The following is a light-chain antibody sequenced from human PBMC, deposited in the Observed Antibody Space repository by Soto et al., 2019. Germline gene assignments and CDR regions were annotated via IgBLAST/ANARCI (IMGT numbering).Light chain of an antibody. J-gene: IGKJ4*01. CDR3: QQFNRYPQT. V-gene: IGKV1-13*02. Sequence: AIPLTQSPSSLSASVGDRVTITCRASQGISGALAWYQQKRGKAPKLMIYDASSLESGVPSRFSGSGSGTEVTLIISSLQPEDFATYYCQQFNRYPQTFGGGTKVEIK. CDR1: QGISGA. CDR2: DAS.